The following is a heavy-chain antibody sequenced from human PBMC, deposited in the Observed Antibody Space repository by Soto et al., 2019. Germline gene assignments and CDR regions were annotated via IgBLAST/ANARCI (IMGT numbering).Heavy chain of an antibody. D-gene: IGHD6-19*01. J-gene: IGHJ4*02. V-gene: IGHV3-23*01. Sequence: GGSLRLSCAASGFSFSSYAMSWVRQAPGKGLEWVSAISGSGGSTYYADSVKGRFTISRDNSKNTLYLQMNSLRAEDTAVYYCANGPRRIAEAGTNDYWGQGTLVTVSS. CDR2: ISGSGGST. CDR1: GFSFSSYA. CDR3: ANGPRRIAEAGTNDY.